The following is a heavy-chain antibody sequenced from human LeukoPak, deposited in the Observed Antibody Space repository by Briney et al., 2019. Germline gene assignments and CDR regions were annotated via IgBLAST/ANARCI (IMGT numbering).Heavy chain of an antibody. CDR1: GGTFSSCA. V-gene: IGHV1-69*05. CDR3: ARVSVPYYYGSSNYGRFDY. CDR2: IIPIFGTA. J-gene: IGHJ4*02. D-gene: IGHD3-22*01. Sequence: SVKVSCKASGGTFSSCAISWVRQAPGQGLEWMGEIIPIFGTANYAQKLQGRVTITTDESTSTAYMELSSLRSEDTAVYYCARVSVPYYYGSSNYGRFDYWGQGTLVTASS.